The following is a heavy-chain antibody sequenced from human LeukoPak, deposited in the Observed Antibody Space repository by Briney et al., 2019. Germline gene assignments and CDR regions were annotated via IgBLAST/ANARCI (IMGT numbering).Heavy chain of an antibody. V-gene: IGHV3-74*01. J-gene: IGHJ4*02. CDR2: IKGDGSST. D-gene: IGHD3-10*01. CDR1: GFTFDDYA. CDR3: ARLGARSGSYDY. Sequence: GRSLGLSCAASGFTFDDYAMHWVRQAPGKGLVWVSRIKGDGSSTSYADSVKGRFTISRDNAKNTLYLQMNSLRAEDTAVYYCARLGARSGSYDYWGQGTLVTVSS.